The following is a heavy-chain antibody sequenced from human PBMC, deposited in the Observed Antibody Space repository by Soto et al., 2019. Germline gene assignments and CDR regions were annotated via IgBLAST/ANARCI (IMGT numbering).Heavy chain of an antibody. CDR2: IYTDGST. CDR1: GLTVSSNY. V-gene: IGHV3-53*01. D-gene: IGHD3-16*01. Sequence: GGSLRLSCAASGLTVSSNYMSCVRQAPWKGLEWVSFIYTDGSTYYSDSVKGRFTISRDNSKNTLYLQMNSLRAEDTAIYYCTTGGRSLGYWGQGTLVTVSS. CDR3: TTGGRSLGY. J-gene: IGHJ4*02.